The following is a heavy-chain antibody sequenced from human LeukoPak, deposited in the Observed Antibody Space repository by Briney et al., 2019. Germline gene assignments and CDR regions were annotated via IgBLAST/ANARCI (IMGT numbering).Heavy chain of an antibody. Sequence: GGSLRLSCAASGFTFSSYAMSWVRQAPGKGLEWVSAISGSGGSTYYADSVKGRFTISRDNSKNTLYLQMNSLRVEDTAVYYCARWGGSGTFWDGFDIWGQGTMVTVSS. CDR2: ISGSGGST. D-gene: IGHD3-10*01. CDR1: GFTFSSYA. CDR3: ARWGGSGTFWDGFDI. V-gene: IGHV3-23*01. J-gene: IGHJ3*02.